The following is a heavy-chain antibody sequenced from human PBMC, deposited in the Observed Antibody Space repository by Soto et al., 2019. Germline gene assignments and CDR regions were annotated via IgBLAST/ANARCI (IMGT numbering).Heavy chain of an antibody. Sequence: QVQLVESGGGVVQPGRSLRLSCAASGFNFSSYVMHWVRQAPGKGLEWVAVIWYDGSNKYYADSVKGRFTISRDNSKNTLYPQINSVRAGDTAVYCCARDGQWLPRDWLRSSYYFDSWGQGTLVTVSS. J-gene: IGHJ4*02. CDR2: IWYDGSNK. V-gene: IGHV3-33*01. D-gene: IGHD6-19*01. CDR3: ARDGQWLPRDWLRSSYYFDS. CDR1: GFNFSSYV.